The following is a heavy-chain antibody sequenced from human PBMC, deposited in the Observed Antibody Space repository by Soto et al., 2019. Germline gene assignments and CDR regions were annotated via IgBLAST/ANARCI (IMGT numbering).Heavy chain of an antibody. D-gene: IGHD4-17*01. J-gene: IGHJ5*02. V-gene: IGHV1-69*13. CDR1: GGTFSSYA. CDR3: ARERAFDYGDYTKWFDP. CDR2: IIPIFGTA. Sequence: GASVKVSCKASGGTFSSYAISWVRQAPGQGLEWMGGIIPIFGTANYAQKFQGRVTITADESTSTAYMELSSLRSEDTAVYYCARERAFDYGDYTKWFDPWGQGTLVTVSS.